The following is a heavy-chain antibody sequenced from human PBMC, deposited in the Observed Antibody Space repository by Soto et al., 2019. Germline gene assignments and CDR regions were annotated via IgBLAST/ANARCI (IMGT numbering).Heavy chain of an antibody. V-gene: IGHV1-69*01. Sequence: QVQLVQSGAEVKKPGSSVKVSCKASGGTFSSYAISWVRQAPGQGLEWMGGIIPIFGTANYAQKCQGRVTITADESTSRAYMDLSSLRAEDMAVDCGASADSGGNDFYYFDYWGQGTLVTVSS. D-gene: IGHD2-15*01. J-gene: IGHJ4*02. CDR3: ASADSGGNDFYYFDY. CDR1: GGTFSSYA. CDR2: IIPIFGTA.